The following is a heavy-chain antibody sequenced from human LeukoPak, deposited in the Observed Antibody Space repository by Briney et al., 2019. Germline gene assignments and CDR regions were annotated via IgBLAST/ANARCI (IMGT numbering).Heavy chain of an antibody. CDR2: ISGNGVST. J-gene: IGHJ4*02. CDR3: ATQNFDY. V-gene: IGHV3-23*01. CDR1: GFTLSNYA. Sequence: GGSLTLSCAASGFTLSNYALSWVRQAPGKGLEWVSTISGNGVSTYYADSVKGRFTLSRDNSKNTLYLQMNSLRAEDTALYYCATQNFDYWGQGTLVTVSS.